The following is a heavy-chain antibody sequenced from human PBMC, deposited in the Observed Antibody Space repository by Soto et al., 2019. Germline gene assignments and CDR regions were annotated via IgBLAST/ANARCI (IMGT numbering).Heavy chain of an antibody. CDR3: ARQTMVRGVVDY. J-gene: IGHJ4*02. Sequence: PSETLSLTCTVSGGSISSSSYYWGWIRQPPGKGLEWIGSIYYSGSTYYNPSLKSRVTISVDTSKNQFSLKLSSVTAADTAVYYCARQTMVRGVVDYWGQGTLVTVSS. CDR1: GGSISSSSYY. D-gene: IGHD3-10*01. V-gene: IGHV4-39*01. CDR2: IYYSGST.